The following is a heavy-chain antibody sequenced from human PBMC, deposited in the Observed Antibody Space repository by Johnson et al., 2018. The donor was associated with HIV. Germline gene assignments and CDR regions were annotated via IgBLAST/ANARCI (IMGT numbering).Heavy chain of an antibody. V-gene: IGHV3-9*01. CDR3: AKDFGIVGAFDGFDI. Sequence: VHLVESGGGLVQPGRSLRLSCAASGFTFDDYAMHWVRQAPGKGLEWVSGISWNSATVGSADSLQGLFTISRDNAKKSLYLQMNSLRAEATALYYCAKDFGIVGAFDGFDIWGQGTMVTVSS. CDR2: ISWNSATV. D-gene: IGHD1-26*01. J-gene: IGHJ3*02. CDR1: GFTFDDYA.